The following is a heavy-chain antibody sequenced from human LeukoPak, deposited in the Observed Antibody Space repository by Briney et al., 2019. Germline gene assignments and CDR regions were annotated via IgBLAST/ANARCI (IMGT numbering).Heavy chain of an antibody. J-gene: IGHJ6*03. D-gene: IGHD6-19*01. CDR3: ARDHSVGQWLVSHYMDV. V-gene: IGHV4-39*07. Sequence: PSETLSLTCTVSGDSISSSNCYWGWIRQPPGKGLEWIGSIYHSGSTYCNPSLKSRVTISVDTSKNQFSLKLSSVTAADTAVYYCARDHSVGQWLVSHYMDVWGRGTTVTVSS. CDR2: IYHSGST. CDR1: GDSISSSNCY.